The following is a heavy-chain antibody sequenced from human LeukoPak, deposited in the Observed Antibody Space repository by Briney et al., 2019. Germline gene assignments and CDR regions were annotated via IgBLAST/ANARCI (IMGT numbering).Heavy chain of an antibody. J-gene: IGHJ6*03. V-gene: IGHV4-34*01. CDR3: ARAAYRYSITDWSRPGLGAYATKYYYYMDV. D-gene: IGHD1-14*01. CDR2: INHNGGT. CDR1: GGSFSDYS. Sequence: SGTLSLTCAVYGGSFSDYSWTWVRQAPGGGREWIGEINHNGGTNHNPSLVSRVVMSLDTSQNQLTLQVSSVTAPDTAVYYCARAAYRYSITDWSRPGLGAYATKYYYYMDVWGKGTTVTVSS.